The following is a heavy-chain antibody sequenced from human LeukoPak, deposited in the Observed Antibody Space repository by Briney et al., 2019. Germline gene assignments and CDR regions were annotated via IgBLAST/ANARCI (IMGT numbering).Heavy chain of an antibody. Sequence: ASVKVSFKASGYTFTSYGISWVRQAPGQGLEWMGLISAYNGNTNYAQKLQGRVNMTTDTSTSTAYMELRSLRSDDTAVYYCARDSIPSYVWGSYTGHYWPQGTLVTVSS. J-gene: IGHJ4*02. CDR1: GYTFTSYG. CDR3: ARDSIPSYVWGSYTGHY. V-gene: IGHV1-18*04. D-gene: IGHD3-16*01. CDR2: ISAYNGNT.